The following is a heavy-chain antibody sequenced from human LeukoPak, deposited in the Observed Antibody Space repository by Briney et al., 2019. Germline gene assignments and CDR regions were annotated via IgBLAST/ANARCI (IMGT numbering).Heavy chain of an antibody. J-gene: IGHJ4*02. CDR2: FDPEDGET. Sequence: ASVKVSCKVSGYTLTELSMHWVRQAPGKGLEWMGGFDPEDGETIYAQKFQGRVTMTTVTSTSTAYMELRSLRSDDTAVYYCARFSWELPGDYWGQGTLVTVSS. CDR3: ARFSWELPGDY. CDR1: GYTLTELS. V-gene: IGHV1-24*01. D-gene: IGHD1-26*01.